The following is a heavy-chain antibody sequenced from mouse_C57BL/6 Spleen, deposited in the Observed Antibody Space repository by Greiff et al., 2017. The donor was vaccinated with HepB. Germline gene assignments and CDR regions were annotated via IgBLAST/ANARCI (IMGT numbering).Heavy chain of an antibody. Sequence: EVQLLESGPGLVKPSQSLSLTCSVTGYSITSGYYWNWIRQFPGNKLEWMGYISYDGSNNYNPSLKNRISITRDTSKNQFFLKLNSVTTEDTATYYCARDYGRYAMDYWGQGTSVTVSS. CDR3: ARDYGRYAMDY. V-gene: IGHV3-6*01. CDR1: GYSITSGYY. D-gene: IGHD1-2*01. CDR2: ISYDGSN. J-gene: IGHJ4*01.